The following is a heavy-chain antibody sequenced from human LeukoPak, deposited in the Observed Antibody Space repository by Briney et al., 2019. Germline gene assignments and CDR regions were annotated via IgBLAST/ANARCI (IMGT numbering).Heavy chain of an antibody. J-gene: IGHJ3*02. D-gene: IGHD3-10*01. Sequence: PGGSLRLSCAASGFTFSSYAMHWVRQAPGKGLEWVAVISYDGSNKYYADSVKGRFTISRDNSKSTLYLQMNSLRAEDTAIYYCARVFRGIWDAFDIWGQGTMVTVSS. V-gene: IGHV3-30*04. CDR3: ARVFRGIWDAFDI. CDR2: ISYDGSNK. CDR1: GFTFSSYA.